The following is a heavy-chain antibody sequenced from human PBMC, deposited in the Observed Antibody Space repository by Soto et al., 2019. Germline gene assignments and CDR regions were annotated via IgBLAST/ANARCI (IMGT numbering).Heavy chain of an antibody. Sequence: SETLSLTCTVSGGSISSYYWSWIRQPPGKGLEWIGYVYYSGSTNYNPSLKSRVTISVDTSKNQFSLNLSSVTAADTAVYYCARSGSGSYSPYYYYYGMDVWGQGTTVTVSS. V-gene: IGHV4-59*08. D-gene: IGHD3-10*01. CDR3: ARSGSGSYSPYYYYYGMDV. J-gene: IGHJ6*02. CDR1: GGSISSYY. CDR2: VYYSGST.